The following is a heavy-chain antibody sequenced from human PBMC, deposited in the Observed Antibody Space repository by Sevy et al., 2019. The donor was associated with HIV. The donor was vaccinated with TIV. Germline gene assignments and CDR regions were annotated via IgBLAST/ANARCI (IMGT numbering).Heavy chain of an antibody. V-gene: IGHV3-20*04. J-gene: IGHJ4*02. D-gene: IGHD6-13*01. CDR3: ARGPRSSWYCPIGGRFDY. CDR1: GFTFDDYG. CDR2: INWNGGST. Sequence: GGSLRLSCAASGFTFDDYGMSWVRQAPGKGLEWVSGINWNGGSTGYADSVKGRFTISRDNAKNSLYLQMNSLRAEDTALYYCARGPRSSWYCPIGGRFDYWGQGTLVTVSS.